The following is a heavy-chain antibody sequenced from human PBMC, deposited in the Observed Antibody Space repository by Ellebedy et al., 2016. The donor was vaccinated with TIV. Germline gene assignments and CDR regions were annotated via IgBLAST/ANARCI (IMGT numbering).Heavy chain of an antibody. V-gene: IGHV3-21*01. CDR2: ISSSGTYI. J-gene: IGHJ4*02. D-gene: IGHD4-17*01. CDR1: GFTVSNNY. Sequence: PGGSLRLSCAASGFTVSNNYMSWVRQAPAKWLEWVSCISSSGTYIYYAASLKGRFTISRDSAKNSLYLQMNSLRAEDTAVYYCARGSGDLPFDYWGQGTLVTGSS. CDR3: ARGSGDLPFDY.